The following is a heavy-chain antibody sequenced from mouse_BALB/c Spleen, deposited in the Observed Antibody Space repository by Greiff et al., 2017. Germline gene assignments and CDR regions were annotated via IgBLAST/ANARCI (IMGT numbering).Heavy chain of an antibody. D-gene: IGHD1-1*02. CDR1: GYSFTGYY. V-gene: IGHV1S34*01. CDR3: ARGGEWSPWSAMDY. J-gene: IGHJ4*01. Sequence: LVKTGASVKISCKASGYSFTGYYMHWVKQSHRKSLEWIGYISCYNGATSYNQKFKGKATFTVDTSSSTAYMQFNSLTSEDSAVYYCARGGEWSPWSAMDYWGQGTSVTVSS. CDR2: ISCYNGAT.